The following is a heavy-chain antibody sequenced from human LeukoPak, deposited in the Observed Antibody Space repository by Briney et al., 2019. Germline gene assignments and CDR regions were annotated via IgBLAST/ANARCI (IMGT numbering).Heavy chain of an antibody. Sequence: ELGGSLRLSCAASGFTFSSFWMHWVRQAPVKGLVWVSHINTDGSSTSYADSVKGRFTISSDNAKNTLYPQMNSLRAEDTAVYYCAKERDWFDPWGQGTLVTVSS. J-gene: IGHJ5*02. V-gene: IGHV3-74*01. CDR1: GFTFSSFW. CDR3: AKERDWFDP. CDR2: INTDGSST.